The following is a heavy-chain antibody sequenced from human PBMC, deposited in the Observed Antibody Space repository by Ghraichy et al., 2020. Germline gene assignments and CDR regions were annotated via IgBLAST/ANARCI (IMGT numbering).Heavy chain of an antibody. J-gene: IGHJ4*02. CDR3: ARFRAGYDY. CDR1: GFTVSSNY. Sequence: GESLNIYCAASGFTVSSNYMSWVRQAPGKGLEWVSVIYSGGSTYYADSVKGRFTISRDNSKNTLYLQMNSLRAEDTAVYYCARFRAGYDYWGQGTLVTVSS. D-gene: IGHD3-22*01. V-gene: IGHV3-66*01. CDR2: IYSGGST.